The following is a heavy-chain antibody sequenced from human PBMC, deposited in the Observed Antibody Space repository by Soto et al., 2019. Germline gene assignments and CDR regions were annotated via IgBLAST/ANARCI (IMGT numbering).Heavy chain of an antibody. CDR3: VRGGNPYHYATSGPGTFDK. J-gene: IGHJ4*02. V-gene: IGHV4-30-4*01. Sequence: QVQLQESGPGLVKPSQTLSLTCTVSGDSVSGGDSYWSWIRQPPGKALEWIGYTSFSGYTSYTPSLKSRVTISVDISKSQFSLRLTSVTAADTAIYYCVRGGNPYHYATSGPGTFDKWGQGTXXXXS. D-gene: IGHD3-22*01. CDR1: GDSVSGGDSY. CDR2: TSFSGYT.